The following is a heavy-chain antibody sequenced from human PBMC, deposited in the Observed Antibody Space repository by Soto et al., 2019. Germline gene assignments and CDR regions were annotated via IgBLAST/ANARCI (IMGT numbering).Heavy chain of an antibody. CDR1: GGTFTTST. CDR3: ARPADYVSGFSQ. D-gene: IGHD3-16*01. CDR2: IIPVFGTP. Sequence: QVQLLQSGAEVKKPGSSVKVCCQTSGGTFTTSTISWVRQAPGQGLEWMGGIIPVFGTPSYAQKFQGRVPMIAEKSSSTAYMELRNLRSDDTAMYYCARPADYVSGFSQWGQGTLVTVSS. J-gene: IGHJ4*02. V-gene: IGHV1-69*06.